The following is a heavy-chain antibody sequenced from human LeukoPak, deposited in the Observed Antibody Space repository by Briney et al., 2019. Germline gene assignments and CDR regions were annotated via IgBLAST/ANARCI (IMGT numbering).Heavy chain of an antibody. CDR2: INHSGST. Sequence: SETLSLTCAVYGRSLNGYYWIWLRQPPGKGLEWIGEINHSGSTNYIAALTSRVTISVETSKKQFSLKPSSVCAAETAVYYCARFTRRSYNSSSVRGWVFDYWGQGTLVTVSS. D-gene: IGHD6-6*01. J-gene: IGHJ4*02. V-gene: IGHV4-34*01. CDR3: ARFTRRSYNSSSVRGWVFDY. CDR1: GRSLNGYY.